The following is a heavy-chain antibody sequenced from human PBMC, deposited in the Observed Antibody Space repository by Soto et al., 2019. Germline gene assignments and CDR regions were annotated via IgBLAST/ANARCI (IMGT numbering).Heavy chain of an antibody. J-gene: IGHJ3*02. CDR1: GYTFTSYG. D-gene: IGHD3-3*01. CDR2: ISAYNGNT. Sequence: QVQLVQSGAEVKKPGASVKVSCKASGYTFTSYGISWVRQAPGQGLEWMGWISAYNGNTNYAQKLQGRVTMTTDTSTSTAYMELRSLRSDDTAVYYCARARITIFGVVNATDAFDIWGQGTMVTVSS. CDR3: ARARITIFGVVNATDAFDI. V-gene: IGHV1-18*01.